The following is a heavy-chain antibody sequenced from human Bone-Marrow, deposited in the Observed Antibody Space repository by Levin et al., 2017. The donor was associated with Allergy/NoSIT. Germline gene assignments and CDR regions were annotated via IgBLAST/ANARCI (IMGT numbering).Heavy chain of an antibody. Sequence: PSQTLSLTCTVSGGSFSSGPSYWAWIRQSPGKGLEWIGSVYSSGTTYYNPSLQSRVTISVDASKSQISLQLTSVTAADTAVYYCARHPTRITASGLWGQGTLVIVSS. CDR2: VYSSGTT. D-gene: IGHD3-10*01. CDR1: GGSFSSGPSY. V-gene: IGHV4-39*01. J-gene: IGHJ4*02. CDR3: ARHPTRITASGL.